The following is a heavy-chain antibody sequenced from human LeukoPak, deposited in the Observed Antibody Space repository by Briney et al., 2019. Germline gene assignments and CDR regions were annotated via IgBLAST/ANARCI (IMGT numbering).Heavy chain of an antibody. D-gene: IGHD3-22*01. CDR3: ARDLNYDSSGYPGN. V-gene: IGHV3-21*01. CDR2: ISSSSSYI. J-gene: IGHJ4*02. CDR1: GFTFSSYS. Sequence: GGSLRLSCAASGFTFSSYSMNWVRQAPGKGLEWVSSISSSSSYIYYADSVKGRFTISRDNAKNLLYLQMNSLRAEDTAVYYCARDLNYDSSGYPGNWGQGTLVTVSS.